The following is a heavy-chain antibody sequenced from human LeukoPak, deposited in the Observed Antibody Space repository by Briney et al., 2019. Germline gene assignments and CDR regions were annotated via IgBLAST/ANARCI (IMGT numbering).Heavy chain of an antibody. CDR3: ARARLGYLDY. Sequence: PSETLSLTCTVSGGSISSGDCYWSWIRRPPGKGLEWIGYIYYSRTTYYNPSLESRVTISVDTSKNQFSLKLSSVTAADTAVYFCARARLGYLDYWGQGILVTVSS. V-gene: IGHV4-30-4*01. CDR2: IYYSRTT. D-gene: IGHD6-19*01. CDR1: GGSISSGDCY. J-gene: IGHJ4*02.